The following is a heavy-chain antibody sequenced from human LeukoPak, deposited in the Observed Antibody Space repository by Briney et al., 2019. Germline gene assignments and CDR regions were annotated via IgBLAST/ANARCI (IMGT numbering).Heavy chain of an antibody. D-gene: IGHD6-13*01. V-gene: IGHV4-4*07. Sequence: KPSETLSLTCTVSGGSISSYYWSWIRQPVGKGLEWIGRIYTSGSTNYNPSLKSRVTMSVDTSKNQFSLKLSSVTAADTAVYYCAREIAAAGFDAFDIWGQGTMVTVSS. CDR2: IYTSGST. J-gene: IGHJ3*02. CDR3: AREIAAAGFDAFDI. CDR1: GGSISSYY.